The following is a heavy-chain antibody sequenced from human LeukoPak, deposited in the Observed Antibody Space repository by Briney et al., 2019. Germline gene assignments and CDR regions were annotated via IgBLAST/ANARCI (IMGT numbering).Heavy chain of an antibody. CDR3: ARGYCDFWSGYPHWFDP. CDR1: GGSISSYY. D-gene: IGHD3-3*01. Sequence: PSETLSLTCTVSGGSISSYYWSWIRQPPGKGLEWIGYIYYSGSTNYNPSLKSRVTISVDTSKNQFSLKLSSVTAADTAVYYCARGYCDFWSGYPHWFDPWGQGTLVTVSS. CDR2: IYYSGST. V-gene: IGHV4-59*01. J-gene: IGHJ5*02.